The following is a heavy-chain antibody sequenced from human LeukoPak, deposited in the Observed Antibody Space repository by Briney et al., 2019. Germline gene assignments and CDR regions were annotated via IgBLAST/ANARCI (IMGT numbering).Heavy chain of an antibody. CDR1: GFTFSYFG. CDR2: IRYDGSNE. J-gene: IGHJ4*02. Sequence: GGSPRPSCVASGFTFSYFGMHWVRQAPGKGLEWVAFIRYDGSNEYYAESVKGRFTISRDNSKNTLYLQMNSLRVEDTAAYYCAKIEGKYQLANIPDSWGQGTLVTVSS. D-gene: IGHD2-2*01. V-gene: IGHV3-30*02. CDR3: AKIEGKYQLANIPDS.